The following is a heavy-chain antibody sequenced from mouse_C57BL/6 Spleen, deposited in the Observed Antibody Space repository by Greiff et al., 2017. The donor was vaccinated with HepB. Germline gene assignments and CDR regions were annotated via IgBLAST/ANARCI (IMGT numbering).Heavy chain of an antibody. Sequence: EVKLMESGPGLVKPSQSLSLTCSVTGYSITSGYYWNWIRQFPGNKLEWMGYISYDGSNNYNPSLKNRISITRDTSKNQFFLKLNSVTTEDTATYYCARDGTDYAMDYWGQGTSVTVSS. D-gene: IGHD1-1*01. J-gene: IGHJ4*01. CDR2: ISYDGSN. CDR3: ARDGTDYAMDY. V-gene: IGHV3-6*01. CDR1: GYSITSGYY.